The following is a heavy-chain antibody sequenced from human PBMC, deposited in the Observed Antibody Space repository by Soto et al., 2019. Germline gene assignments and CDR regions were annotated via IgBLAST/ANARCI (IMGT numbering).Heavy chain of an antibody. CDR2: INPNSGGT. Sequence: ASVKVSCKASGYTFTGYYMHWVRQAPGQGLEWMGWINPNSGGTNYAQKFEGWVTMTRDTSISTAYMELSRLRSDDTAVYYCSRDGSGITIFGVVNRGGSYYYGMDVWGQGTTVTVSS. J-gene: IGHJ6*02. V-gene: IGHV1-2*04. D-gene: IGHD3-3*01. CDR1: GYTFTGYY. CDR3: SRDGSGITIFGVVNRGGSYYYGMDV.